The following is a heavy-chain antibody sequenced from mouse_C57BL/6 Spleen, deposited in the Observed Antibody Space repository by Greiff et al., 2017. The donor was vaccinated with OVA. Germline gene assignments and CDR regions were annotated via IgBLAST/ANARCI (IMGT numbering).Heavy chain of an antibody. Sequence: EVQRVESGGGLVKPGGSLKLSCAASGFTFSSYAMSWVRQTPEKRLEWVATISDGGSYTYYPDNVKGRFTISRDNAKNNLYLQMSHLKSEDTAMYYCARDPASYYGSSYDAMDYWGQGTSVTVSS. CDR1: GFTFSSYA. CDR3: ARDPASYYGSSYDAMDY. V-gene: IGHV5-4*01. J-gene: IGHJ4*01. CDR2: ISDGGSYT. D-gene: IGHD1-1*01.